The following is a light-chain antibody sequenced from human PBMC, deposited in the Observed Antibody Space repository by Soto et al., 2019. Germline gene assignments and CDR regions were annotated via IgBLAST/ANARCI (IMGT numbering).Light chain of an antibody. CDR2: DDN. CDR1: SSNIGGNS. CDR3: GSWDSSMSAYV. Sequence: SALTQPPTLSAAPGQKVTISCSGSSSNIGGNSVSWYQQLPGTAPKLLIYDDNKRPSGIPDRFSGSKSGTSDTLGITGFQNGDEADYYCGSWDSSMSAYVFGTGTKVTVL. J-gene: IGLJ1*01. V-gene: IGLV1-51*01.